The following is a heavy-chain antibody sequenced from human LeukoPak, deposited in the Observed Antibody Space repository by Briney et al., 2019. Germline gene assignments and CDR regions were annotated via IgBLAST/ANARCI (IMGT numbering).Heavy chain of an antibody. Sequence: ASVKVSCKASGYTFTSYGISWVRQAPGQGLEWMGWISAYNGNTNYAQKLQGRVTMTTDTSTSTAYMELRSLRSDDTAVYYCAKDPTAMVVDPDDYWGQGTLVTVSS. V-gene: IGHV1-18*01. J-gene: IGHJ4*02. CDR3: AKDPTAMVVDPDDY. D-gene: IGHD5-18*01. CDR2: ISAYNGNT. CDR1: GYTFTSYG.